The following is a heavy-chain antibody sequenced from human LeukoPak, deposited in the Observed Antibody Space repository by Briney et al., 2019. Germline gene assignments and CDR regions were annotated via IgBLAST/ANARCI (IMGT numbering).Heavy chain of an antibody. Sequence: SQTLSLTFAISGDSVSINSAAWNWIRQSPSRGLEWLGRTYHRSKWYNEYALSVRSRITINPDTSKNQFSLQLNSVTPEDTAVYYCARGYPDSSGWNYFDSWGRGTLVTVSS. CDR2: TYHRSKWYN. J-gene: IGHJ4*02. CDR3: ARGYPDSSGWNYFDS. V-gene: IGHV6-1*01. D-gene: IGHD6-19*01. CDR1: GDSVSINSAA.